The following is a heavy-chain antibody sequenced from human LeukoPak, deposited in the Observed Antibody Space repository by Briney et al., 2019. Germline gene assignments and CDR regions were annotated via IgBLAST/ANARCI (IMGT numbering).Heavy chain of an antibody. J-gene: IGHJ4*02. CDR3: ARVHPLYSSSWDPFDY. CDR2: ISSSSSYI. V-gene: IGHV3-21*01. Sequence: GGSLRLSCAASGFTFSSYSMNWVRQAPGKGLEWVSSISSSSSYIYYADSVKGRFTISRDNAKNSLYLQMNSLRAEDTAVYYCARVHPLYSSSWDPFDYWGQGTLVTVSS. CDR1: GFTFSSYS. D-gene: IGHD6-13*01.